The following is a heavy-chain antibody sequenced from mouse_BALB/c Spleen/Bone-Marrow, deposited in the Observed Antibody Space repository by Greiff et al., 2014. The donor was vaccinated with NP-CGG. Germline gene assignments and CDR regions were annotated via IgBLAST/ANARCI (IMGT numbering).Heavy chain of an antibody. CDR1: GFTFCGYA. CDR3: ARRKTTILTTFYWYFDV. Sequence: LKEAGGGLVKPGGALKLSCAASGFTFCGYAMSLGCQTPEKRVGGGGSISSGGSTFYPDSVKGRFTISRDNARNILYLQMSSLRSEDTAMYYCARRKTTILTTFYWYFDVWGAGTTVTVSS. D-gene: IGHD2-5*01. CDR2: ISSGGST. J-gene: IGHJ1*01. V-gene: IGHV5-6-5*01.